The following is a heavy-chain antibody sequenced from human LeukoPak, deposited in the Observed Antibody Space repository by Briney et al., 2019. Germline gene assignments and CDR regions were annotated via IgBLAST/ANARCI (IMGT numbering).Heavy chain of an antibody. CDR1: GFTFSSYD. J-gene: IGHJ4*02. CDR3: ARESYYFDY. Sequence: PGGSLRLSCAASGFTFSSYDMNWVRQAPGKGLEWVSCISSSGSTIYYAGSVKGRFTISRDNAKNSLYLQMNSLRAEDTAVYYCARESYYFDYWGQGTLVTVSS. CDR2: ISSSGSTI. V-gene: IGHV3-48*03.